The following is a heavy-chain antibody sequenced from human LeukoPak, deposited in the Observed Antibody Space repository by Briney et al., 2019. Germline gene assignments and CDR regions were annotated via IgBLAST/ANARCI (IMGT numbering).Heavy chain of an antibody. CDR3: AKDGAVVVPAASPYYYYYGMDV. CDR2: ISGSGGST. V-gene: IGHV3-23*01. J-gene: IGHJ6*04. CDR1: GFTFSSYA. Sequence: PGGSLRLSCAASGFTFSSYAMSWVRQAPGKGLEWVSAISGSGGSTYYADSVKGRFTISRDNSKNTLYLQMNSLRAEDTAVHYCAKDGAVVVPAASPYYYYYGMDVWGKGTTVTVSS. D-gene: IGHD2-2*01.